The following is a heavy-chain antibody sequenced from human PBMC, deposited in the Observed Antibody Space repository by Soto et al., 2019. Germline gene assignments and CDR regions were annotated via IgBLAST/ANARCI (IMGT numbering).Heavy chain of an antibody. V-gene: IGHV3-33*01. D-gene: IGHD3-10*01. CDR3: ARELLWFGELFPTEYYYYGMDV. J-gene: IGHJ6*02. CDR2: IWYDGSNK. CDR1: GFTFSSYG. Sequence: PGGSLRLSCAASGFTFSSYGMHWVRQAPGKGLEWVAVIWYDGSNKYYADSVKGRFTISRDNSKNTLYLQMNSLRAEDTAVYYCARELLWFGELFPTEYYYYGMDVWGQGTTVTVSS.